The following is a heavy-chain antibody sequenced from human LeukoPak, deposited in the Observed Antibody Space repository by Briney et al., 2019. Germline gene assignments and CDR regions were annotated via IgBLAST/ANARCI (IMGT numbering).Heavy chain of an antibody. V-gene: IGHV3-49*04. Sequence: PGGSLRLSCTASGFTFGDYAMSWVRQAPGKGLEWVGFIRSQAYGGTTEYAASVKGRFTISRDDSKSIAYLQMNSLKTEDTAVYYCTRDYYDSSGYSSPHLFDYWGQGTLVTVSS. CDR2: IRSQAYGGTT. CDR3: TRDYYDSSGYSSPHLFDY. D-gene: IGHD3-22*01. CDR1: GFTFGDYA. J-gene: IGHJ4*02.